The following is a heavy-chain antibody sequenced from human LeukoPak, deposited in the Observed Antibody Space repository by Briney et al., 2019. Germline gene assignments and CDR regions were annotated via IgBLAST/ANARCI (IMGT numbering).Heavy chain of an antibody. CDR1: GFTFSSYA. CDR2: ISGSGGST. V-gene: IGHV3-23*01. CDR3: AKDPRAGLRPNWFDP. D-gene: IGHD5-12*01. J-gene: IGHJ5*02. Sequence: GGSLRLSCAASGFTFSSYAMSWVRQAPGKGLEWVSAISGSGGSTYYADSVKGRFTISRDNSKNTLYLQMNSLRAEDTAVYYCAKDPRAGLRPNWFDPWGQGTLVTVSS.